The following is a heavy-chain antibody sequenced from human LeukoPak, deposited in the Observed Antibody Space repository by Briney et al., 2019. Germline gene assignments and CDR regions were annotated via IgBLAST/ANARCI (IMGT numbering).Heavy chain of an antibody. V-gene: IGHV3-11*04. D-gene: IGHD6-13*01. CDR3: AREGGTFSSNLDYFDL. Sequence: GGSLRLSCAVSGFTFSDYYMSWIRQAPGKGLEWVSSISSNGYYIYYAVSLEGRFTISRDNAKNSLYLQMDGLRAEDTAMYYCAREGGTFSSNLDYFDLWGQGTLVTVSS. CDR1: GFTFSDYY. CDR2: ISSNGYYI. J-gene: IGHJ4*02.